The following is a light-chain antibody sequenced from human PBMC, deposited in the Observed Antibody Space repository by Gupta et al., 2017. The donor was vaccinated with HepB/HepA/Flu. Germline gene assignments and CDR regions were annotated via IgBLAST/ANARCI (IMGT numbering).Light chain of an antibody. J-gene: IGKJ5*01. V-gene: IGKV1-39*01. CDR1: QSISSY. Sequence: DIKMTQSPSSLSASVGDRVTITCRASQSISSYLYWYQQKPGKAPKLLIYAASSLQSGVPSRFSGSGSGTDFSLPISSRQPEDFAAYYCQQNDSTPPITFGQGTRLEIK. CDR3: QQNDSTPPIT. CDR2: AAS.